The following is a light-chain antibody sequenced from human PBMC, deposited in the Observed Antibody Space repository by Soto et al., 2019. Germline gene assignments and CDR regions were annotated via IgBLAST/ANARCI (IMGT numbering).Light chain of an antibody. Sequence: QPVLTQPRSVSGSPGQSVTISCTGTSSDVGGYNSVSWYQQHPGKAPKFIIYDVSKRPSGVPDRFSGSKSGNTASLTISGLQAEDEADYYCCSYAGSYTFVIFGGGTKLTVL. CDR2: DVS. CDR3: CSYAGSYTFVI. J-gene: IGLJ2*01. CDR1: SSDVGGYNS. V-gene: IGLV2-11*01.